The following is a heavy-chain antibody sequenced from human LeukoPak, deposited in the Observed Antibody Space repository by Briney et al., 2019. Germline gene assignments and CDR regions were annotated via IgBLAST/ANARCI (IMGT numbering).Heavy chain of an antibody. CDR1: GFPFSSYE. J-gene: IGHJ4*02. D-gene: IGHD3-10*01. V-gene: IGHV3-48*03. Sequence: PGGSLRLSCAAYGFPFSSYEMNWVRQAPGKGLERISYISSSGSTIYYADSVKGRFTLSRDKGKQSLFVQMNSLRDEDTAVYYCARGTLYYASESYDYWGQGTLVTVS. CDR3: ARGTLYYASESYDY. CDR2: ISSSGSTI.